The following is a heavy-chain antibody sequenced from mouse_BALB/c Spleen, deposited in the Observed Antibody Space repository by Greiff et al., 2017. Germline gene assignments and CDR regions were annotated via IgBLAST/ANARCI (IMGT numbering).Heavy chain of an antibody. J-gene: IGHJ4*01. Sequence: EVKLVESGGGLVKPGGSLKLSCAASGFTFSSYAMSWVRQTPEKRLEWVASISSGGSTYYPDSVKGRFTISRDNARNILYLQMSSLRSEDTAMYYCARGRVGYYAMDYWGQGTSVTVSS. CDR3: ARGRVGYYAMDY. V-gene: IGHV5-6-5*01. CDR2: ISSGGST. CDR1: GFTFSSYA.